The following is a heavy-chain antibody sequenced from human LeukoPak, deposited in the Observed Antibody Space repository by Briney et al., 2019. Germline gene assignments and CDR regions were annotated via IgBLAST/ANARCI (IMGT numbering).Heavy chain of an antibody. V-gene: IGHV1-3*04. CDR3: TIVDYGDY. CDR1: GYTFTNYA. J-gene: IGHJ4*02. CDR2: VTTGNGNT. Sequence: ASVKVSCKASGYTFTNYAMHWVRQAPGQRLEWMGWVTTGNGNTMYSQKFQGRVTFTRDTSASTAYMDLRGLRSEDTAVYYCTIVDYGDYWGQGTLVTVSS.